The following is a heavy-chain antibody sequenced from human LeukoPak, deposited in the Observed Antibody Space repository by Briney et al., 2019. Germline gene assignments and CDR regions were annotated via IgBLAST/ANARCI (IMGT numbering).Heavy chain of an antibody. D-gene: IGHD2-8*01. Sequence: GGSLRLSCAASGFTFSSFSMNWVRQAPGKGLEWVSTVSAGVAATYYEDSVKGRFTISRDNSQNTLYLQRNSRIAHDTALHDCAKKGYASTGSYSSYFAYWAQGALVTVSS. J-gene: IGHJ4*02. CDR1: GFTFSSFS. CDR3: AKKGYASTGSYSSYFAY. CDR2: VSAGVAAT. V-gene: IGHV3-23*01.